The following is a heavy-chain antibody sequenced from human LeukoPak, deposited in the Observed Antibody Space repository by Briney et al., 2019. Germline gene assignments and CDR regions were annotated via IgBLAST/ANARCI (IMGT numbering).Heavy chain of an antibody. CDR2: ISYDGSNK. V-gene: IGHV3-30-3*01. CDR1: GFTFSSYA. D-gene: IGHD3-22*01. Sequence: GGSLRLSCAASGFTFSSYAMHWVRQAPGKGLEWVAVISYDGSNKYYADSVKGRFTISRDNSKNTLYLQVNSLRAEDTAVYYCARSGGSSGYKYYFDYWGQGTLVTVSS. CDR3: ARSGGSSGYKYYFDY. J-gene: IGHJ4*02.